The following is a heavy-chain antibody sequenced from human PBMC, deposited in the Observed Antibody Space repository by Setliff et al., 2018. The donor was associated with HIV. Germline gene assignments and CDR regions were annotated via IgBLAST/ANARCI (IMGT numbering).Heavy chain of an antibody. J-gene: IGHJ6*03. V-gene: IGHV3-20*04. Sequence: GGSLRLSCAASGFKFGDFYMNWVRQAPGKGLEWVSNINWNGGSTGYVDSVKGRFTISRDNAENSLYLQLNSLRAEDTAVYYCARDQVAVDSVARWRKEYFMDVWGKGTTVTVSS. D-gene: IGHD5-12*01. CDR2: INWNGGST. CDR1: GFKFGDFY. CDR3: ARDQVAVDSVARWRKEYFMDV.